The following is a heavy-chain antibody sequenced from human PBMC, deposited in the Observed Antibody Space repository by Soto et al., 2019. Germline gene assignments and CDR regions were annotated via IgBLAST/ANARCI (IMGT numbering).Heavy chain of an antibody. Sequence: QVQLVQSGAEVKKPGASVKVSCKASGYSFTSYDMNWVRQVPGQGPEWMGWMNPNSADTGYAQKFQVRVTMSTDMCTRTMYKELSGLTSADTAVYYCGRGGFLDPHMDGWGRGTTVTVSS. CDR3: GRGGFLDPHMDG. J-gene: IGHJ6*03. CDR2: MNPNSADT. CDR1: GYSFTSYD. V-gene: IGHV1-8*01.